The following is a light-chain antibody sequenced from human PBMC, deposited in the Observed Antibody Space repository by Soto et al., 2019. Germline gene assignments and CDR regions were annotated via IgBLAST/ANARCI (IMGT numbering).Light chain of an antibody. V-gene: IGLV3-21*04. CDR1: NIGSKS. CDR2: YDS. CDR3: QVWDSSSEYV. Sequence: SSELTQPPSVSVAPGKTARITCGGNNIGSKSVHWYQQKPGQAPVLVIYYDSDRPSGIPERFSGSNSGNTATLTISRVEAGDEPDYYCQVWDSSSEYVFGTGTKLTV. J-gene: IGLJ1*01.